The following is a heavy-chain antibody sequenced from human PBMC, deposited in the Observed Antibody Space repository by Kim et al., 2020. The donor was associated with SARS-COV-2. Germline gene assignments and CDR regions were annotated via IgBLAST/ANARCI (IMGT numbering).Heavy chain of an antibody. J-gene: IGHJ6*02. CDR1: GFTFSNAW. Sequence: GGSLRLSCAASGFTFSNAWMSWVRQAPGKGLEWVGRIKSKTDGGTTDYAAPVKGRFTISRDDSKNTLYLQMNSLKTEDTAVYYCTTGLRYCSSTSCYQPYYYGMDVWGQGTTVTVSS. V-gene: IGHV3-15*01. D-gene: IGHD2-2*01. CDR2: IKSKTDGGTT. CDR3: TTGLRYCSSTSCYQPYYYGMDV.